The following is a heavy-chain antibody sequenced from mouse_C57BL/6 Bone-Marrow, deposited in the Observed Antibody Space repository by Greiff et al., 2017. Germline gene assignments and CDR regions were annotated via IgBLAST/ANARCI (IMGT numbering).Heavy chain of an antibody. D-gene: IGHD3-1*01. CDR1: GFTFSNYW. V-gene: IGHV6-3*01. Sequence: EVKLEESGGGLAQPGGSMKLSCVASGFTFSNYWMNWVRQSPEKGLEWVAQIRLKSDNYATHYAESVKGRFTISRDYSKRSVYLQMSNLRAEDTGIYYCTRAASYYCAMDFWGPGTSVTVSS. CDR2: IRLKSDNYAT. CDR3: TRAASYYCAMDF. J-gene: IGHJ4*01.